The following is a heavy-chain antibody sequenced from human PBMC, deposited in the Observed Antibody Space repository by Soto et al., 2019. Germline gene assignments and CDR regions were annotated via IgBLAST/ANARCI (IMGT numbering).Heavy chain of an antibody. J-gene: IGHJ6*02. CDR3: ARDGPSYYGFDV. Sequence: QVQLQESGPGLVKPSQTLSLTCTVSGDSISKSEYYWNWIRQSPRKGLEWIASIDYSGSTYYNPSLTSRVVISADTSKNLFSLKLRSVTAADTALYFCARDGPSYYGFDVWGQGTTVTVSS. V-gene: IGHV4-30-4*01. CDR1: GDSISKSEYY. CDR2: IDYSGST.